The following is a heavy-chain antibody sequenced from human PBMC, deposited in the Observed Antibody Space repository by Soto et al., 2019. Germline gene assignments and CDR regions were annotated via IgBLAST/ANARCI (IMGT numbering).Heavy chain of an antibody. J-gene: IGHJ4*02. D-gene: IGHD4-17*01. V-gene: IGHV2-5*02. Sequence: QITLKESGPTLVKPTQTLTLTCTFSGFSLSTSGVGVGWIRQPPGQALEWLALIYWDDDKRYSPSLKSRLTITKDTSKNQLVLTMTNMDPVDTATYYCAHYDYGDYGIRAGFDYWGQGTLVTVSS. CDR2: IYWDDDK. CDR3: AHYDYGDYGIRAGFDY. CDR1: GFSLSTSGVG.